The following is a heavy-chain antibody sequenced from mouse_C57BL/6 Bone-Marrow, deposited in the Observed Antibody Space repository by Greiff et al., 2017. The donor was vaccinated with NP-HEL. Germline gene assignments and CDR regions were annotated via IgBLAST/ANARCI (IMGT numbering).Heavy chain of an antibody. Sequence: DVQLQESGGGLVQPGGSLKLSCAASGFTFSDYYMYWVRQTPEKRLEWVAYISNGGGSTYYPDTVKGRFTISRDNAKNTLYLQMSRLKSEDTAMYYCARGALIYGNLDYWGQGTTLTVSS. CDR1: GFTFSDYY. D-gene: IGHD2-1*01. CDR3: ARGALIYGNLDY. V-gene: IGHV5-12*01. CDR2: ISNGGGST. J-gene: IGHJ2*01.